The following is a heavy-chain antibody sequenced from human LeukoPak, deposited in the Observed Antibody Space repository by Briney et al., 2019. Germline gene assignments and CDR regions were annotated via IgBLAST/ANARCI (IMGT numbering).Heavy chain of an antibody. CDR3: AKDPRYYDILTPYFDY. V-gene: IGHV3-48*01. D-gene: IGHD3-9*01. J-gene: IGHJ4*02. CDR2: ISSSSSTI. CDR1: GFTFSSYS. Sequence: GGSLRLSCAASGFTFSSYSMNWVRQAPGKGLEWVSYISSSSSTIYYADSVKGRFTISRDNAKNSLYLQMNSLRAEDTAVYYCAKDPRYYDILTPYFDYWGQGTLVTVSS.